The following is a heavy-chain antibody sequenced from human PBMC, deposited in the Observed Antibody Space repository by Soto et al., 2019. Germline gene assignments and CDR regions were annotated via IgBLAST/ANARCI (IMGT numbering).Heavy chain of an antibody. CDR3: ALGSDYLFDP. J-gene: IGHJ5*02. V-gene: IGHV1-69*06. D-gene: IGHD4-17*01. Sequence: QIQLVQSGAEVKKPGSSVKVSCKASGGTFSTYAISWVRQAPGQGLEWMGGIIPMSGRTTCAQKFQDRVTITADKSTTTAYMELCSLRSEDTAVYYCALGSDYLFDPWGRGTLVTVSS. CDR1: GGTFSTYA. CDR2: IIPMSGRT.